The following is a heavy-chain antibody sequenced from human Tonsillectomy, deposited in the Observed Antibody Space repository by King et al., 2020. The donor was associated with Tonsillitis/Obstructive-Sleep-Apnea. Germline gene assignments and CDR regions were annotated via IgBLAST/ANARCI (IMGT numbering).Heavy chain of an antibody. CDR1: GGSISSYY. Sequence: VQLQESGPGLVKPSETLSLTCTVSGGSISSYYWSWIRQPPGKGLEWIGYIYYSGSTNYNPSLKSRGTISVDTSKNQFSLKLSSVTAADTAVYYCARGGWGYDFWSGYFFDYWGQGTLVTVSS. J-gene: IGHJ4*02. CDR3: ARGGWGYDFWSGYFFDY. CDR2: IYYSGST. V-gene: IGHV4-59*01. D-gene: IGHD3-3*01.